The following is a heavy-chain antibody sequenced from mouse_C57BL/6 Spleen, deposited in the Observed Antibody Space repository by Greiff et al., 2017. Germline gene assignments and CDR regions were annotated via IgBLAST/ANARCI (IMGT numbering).Heavy chain of an antibody. CDR3: TRHYDYLFDY. Sequence: QVQLKESGAELVRPGASVTLSCKASGYTFTDYEMHWVKQTPVHGLEWIGAIDPETGGTAYNQKFKGKAILTADKSSSTAYMELRSLTSEDAAVYYCTRHYDYLFDYWGQGTTLTVSS. CDR2: IDPETGGT. CDR1: GYTFTDYE. V-gene: IGHV1-15*01. J-gene: IGHJ2*01. D-gene: IGHD2-4*01.